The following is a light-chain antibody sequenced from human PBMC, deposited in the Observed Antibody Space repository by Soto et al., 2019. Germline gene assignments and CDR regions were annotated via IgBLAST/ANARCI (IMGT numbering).Light chain of an antibody. CDR3: SSFTSSSTLV. CDR1: SSDVGGYNY. Sequence: LTQPASVSGSPGQSITISCTGTSSDVGGYNYVSWYQHHPGKAPKLMIYEVTNRPSGVSNRFSGSKSGNTASLTISGLQAEDKADYYCSSFTSSSTLVFGTGTKVTVL. V-gene: IGLV2-14*01. CDR2: EVT. J-gene: IGLJ1*01.